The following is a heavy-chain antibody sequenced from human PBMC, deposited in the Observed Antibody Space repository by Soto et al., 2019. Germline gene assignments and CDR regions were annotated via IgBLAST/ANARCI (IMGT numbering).Heavy chain of an antibody. V-gene: IGHV4-59*01. D-gene: IGHD6-6*01. Sequence: SETLSLTCTVSGVSISTYFWSWVRQSPGKGLEWIGYIYNGGNISYNPSLKSRVTISIDTSKNQFSLKLSSVTAADTAVYYCARDRWEYSSSSFWLDPWGQGTLVTVSS. CDR2: IYNGGNI. J-gene: IGHJ5*02. CDR3: ARDRWEYSSSSFWLDP. CDR1: GVSISTYF.